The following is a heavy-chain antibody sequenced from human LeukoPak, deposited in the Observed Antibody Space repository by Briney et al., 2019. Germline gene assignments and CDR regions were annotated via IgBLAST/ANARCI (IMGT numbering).Heavy chain of an antibody. CDR1: GYTFTSYY. D-gene: IGHD2-2*01. CDR2: INPNGGGT. CDR3: ARRGGCISTSCNLDY. V-gene: IGHV1-46*03. Sequence: ASVKVSCKTSGYTFTSYYMHWMRQAPGQGLAWVGMINPNGGGTSSAQKFQGRVTMTRDTSTSTVYMDLSSLRSEDTAIYYCARRGGCISTSCNLDYWGQGTLVTVSS. J-gene: IGHJ4*02.